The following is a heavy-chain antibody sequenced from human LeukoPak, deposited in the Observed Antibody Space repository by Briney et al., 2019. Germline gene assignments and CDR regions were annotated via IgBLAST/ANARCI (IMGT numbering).Heavy chain of an antibody. CDR1: GGTFSSYA. Sequence: ASVKVSCKASGGTFSSYAISWVRQAPGQGLEWMGGIIPIFGTANYAQKFQGRVTITTDESTSTAYMELSSLRSEDTAVYYCATPYVWGGWYYFDYWGQGTLVTVSS. D-gene: IGHD3-16*01. CDR2: IIPIFGTA. J-gene: IGHJ4*02. CDR3: ATPYVWGGWYYFDY. V-gene: IGHV1-69*05.